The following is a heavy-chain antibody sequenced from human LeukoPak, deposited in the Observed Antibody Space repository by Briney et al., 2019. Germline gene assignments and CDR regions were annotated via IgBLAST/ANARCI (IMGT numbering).Heavy chain of an antibody. CDR3: ASSLYRGAADAFDI. Sequence: SETLSLTCTVSGGSISSYYWSWIRQPAGKGLEWVGRIYKSGNTNYNPSLKSRVTISEDTSKNQFSLKLTSVTAADTAVYFCASSLYRGAADAFDIWGQGTMVTVSS. V-gene: IGHV4-4*07. J-gene: IGHJ3*02. D-gene: IGHD3-10*01. CDR2: IYKSGNT. CDR1: GGSISSYY.